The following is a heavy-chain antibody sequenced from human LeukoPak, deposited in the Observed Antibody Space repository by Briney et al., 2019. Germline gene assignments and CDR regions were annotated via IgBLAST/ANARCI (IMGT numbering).Heavy chain of an antibody. CDR3: AREMDTAMVTSDY. CDR2: ISAYNGNT. CDR1: GYTFTSYG. V-gene: IGHV1-18*01. D-gene: IGHD5-18*01. J-gene: IGHJ4*02. Sequence: ASVKVSCKASGYTFTSYGISWVRQAPGQGLEWMGWISAYNGNTNYAQKLQGRVTITTDESTSTAYMELSGLRSEDTAVYYCAREMDTAMVTSDYWGQGTLVTVSS.